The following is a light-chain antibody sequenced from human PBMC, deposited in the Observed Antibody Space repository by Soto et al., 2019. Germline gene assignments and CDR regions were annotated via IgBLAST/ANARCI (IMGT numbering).Light chain of an antibody. Sequence: QSALTQPASVSGSPGQSITISCTGTSSDVGGYNYVSWYQQHPGKAPKLMIYDVSNRPSGVSNRFSGSKSGNTASLTISGLHAEDEANYYCSSYISRSTLEEGYVFGIGTKLTVL. CDR1: SSDVGGYNY. CDR3: SSYISRSTLEEGYV. CDR2: DVS. V-gene: IGLV2-14*01. J-gene: IGLJ1*01.